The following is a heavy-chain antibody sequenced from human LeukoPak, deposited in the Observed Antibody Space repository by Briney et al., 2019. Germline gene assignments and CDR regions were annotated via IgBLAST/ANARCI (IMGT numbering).Heavy chain of an antibody. V-gene: IGHV4-34*01. CDR1: GGSFSGYY. D-gene: IGHD7-27*01. CDR2: INHSGST. CDR3: ARGRGSQLGYYYYYYMDV. Sequence: SETLSLTCAVYGGSFSGYYWSWIRQPPGKGLERIGEINHSGSTNYNPSLKSRVTISVDTSKSQFSLKLSSVTAADTAVYYCARGRGSQLGYYYYYYMDVWGKGTTVTVSS. J-gene: IGHJ6*03.